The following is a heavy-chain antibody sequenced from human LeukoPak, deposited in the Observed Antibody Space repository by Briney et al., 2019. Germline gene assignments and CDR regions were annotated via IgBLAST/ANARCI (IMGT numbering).Heavy chain of an antibody. J-gene: IGHJ3*02. V-gene: IGHV4-4*07. CDR1: GGSISSYY. Sequence: PSETLSLTCTVSGGSISSYYWSWVRQPAGKGLEWIGRIYTSGSTSYNPSLKSRVTISVDSSKNQFSLKLSSVTATDTAIYYCARQLPFYYGSGNNAFDIWGQGTMVTVSS. CDR3: ARQLPFYYGSGNNAFDI. D-gene: IGHD3-10*01. CDR2: IYTSGST.